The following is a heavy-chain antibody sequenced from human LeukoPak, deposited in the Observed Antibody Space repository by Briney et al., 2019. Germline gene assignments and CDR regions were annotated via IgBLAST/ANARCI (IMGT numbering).Heavy chain of an antibody. CDR2: IYYSGST. J-gene: IGHJ4*02. V-gene: IGHV4-59*12. CDR1: GGSISSYH. Sequence: SETLSLTCTVSGGSISSYHWSWIRQPPGKGLEWIGYIYYSGSTKYNPSLKSRVTISVDTSKNQFSLRLSSVTAADTAVYYCARETVPAAMAYYFDYWGQGTLVTVSS. CDR3: ARETVPAAMAYYFDY. D-gene: IGHD2-2*01.